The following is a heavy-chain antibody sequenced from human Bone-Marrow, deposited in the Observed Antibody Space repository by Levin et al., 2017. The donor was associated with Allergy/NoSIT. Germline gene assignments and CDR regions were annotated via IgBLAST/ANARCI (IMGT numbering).Heavy chain of an antibody. Sequence: GESLKISCKASGYSFTTYGITWVRQAPGQGLEWMGWISTFNGETNYAQKFQGRVIMTTDTSTATAYLDVKGLRSDDTAAYYCARVVTNYIWGTYRYLDIWGQGTLVTVSS. D-gene: IGHD3-16*02. V-gene: IGHV1-18*01. J-gene: IGHJ1*01. CDR2: ISTFNGET. CDR3: ARVVTNYIWGTYRYLDI. CDR1: GYSFTTYG.